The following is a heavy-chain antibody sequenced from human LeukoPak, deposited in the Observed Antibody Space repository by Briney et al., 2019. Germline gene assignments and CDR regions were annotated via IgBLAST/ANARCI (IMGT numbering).Heavy chain of an antibody. CDR1: GFTFSSYA. Sequence: GGSLRLSCAASGFTFSSYAMHWVRQAPGKGLEWVAVISYDGSNKYYADSVKGRFTISRDNSKNTLYLQMNSLRAEDTAVYYCAKDPLVEGGQGTLVTVSS. V-gene: IGHV3-30-3*01. CDR3: AKDPLVE. J-gene: IGHJ4*02. D-gene: IGHD1-26*01. CDR2: ISYDGSNK.